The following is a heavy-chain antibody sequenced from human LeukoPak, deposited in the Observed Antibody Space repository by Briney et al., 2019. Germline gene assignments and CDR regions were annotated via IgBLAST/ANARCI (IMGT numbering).Heavy chain of an antibody. V-gene: IGHV3-21*01. CDR2: ISSSSSYI. CDR3: ARVRVSSGYNAPHGL. CDR1: EFTFSSYS. Sequence: GGSLRLSCAASEFTFSSYSMYWVRQAPGKGLEWVSSISSSSSYIYYADSVKGRFTISRDNDKNSLYLQMNSLRAEDTAVYYCARVRVSSGYNAPHGLWGQGTLVTVSS. D-gene: IGHD3-22*01. J-gene: IGHJ4*02.